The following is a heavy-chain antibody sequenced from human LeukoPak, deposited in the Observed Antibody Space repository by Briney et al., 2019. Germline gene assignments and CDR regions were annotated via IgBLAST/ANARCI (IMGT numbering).Heavy chain of an antibody. J-gene: IGHJ4*02. CDR2: INHSGST. D-gene: IGHD3-16*02. Sequence: SGTLSLTCAVYGGSFSGYYWSWIRQPPGKGLEWVWEINHSGSTNYNPSPKSRVTISVAPSQNQFSLTMSSVTAADTAPYSCASRTHRGPRSFDYWGQGTLVTVSS. CDR3: ASRTHRGPRSFDY. CDR1: GGSFSGYY. V-gene: IGHV4-34*01.